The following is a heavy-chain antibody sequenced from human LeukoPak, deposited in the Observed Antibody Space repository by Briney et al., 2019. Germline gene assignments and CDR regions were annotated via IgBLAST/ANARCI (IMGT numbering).Heavy chain of an antibody. J-gene: IGHJ4*02. D-gene: IGHD5-18*01. CDR2: ISSSSSTI. V-gene: IGHV3-48*04. CDR3: ARDIHLVDTAIGY. Sequence: GGSLRLSCAASGFTFSGYWMNWVRQAPGKGLEWVSYISSSSSTIYYADSVKGRFTISRDNAKNSLYLQMNSLRAEDTAVYYCARDIHLVDTAIGYWGQGTLVTVSS. CDR1: GFTFSGYW.